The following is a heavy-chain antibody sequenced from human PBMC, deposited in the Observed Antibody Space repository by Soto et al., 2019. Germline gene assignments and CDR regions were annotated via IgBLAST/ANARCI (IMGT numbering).Heavy chain of an antibody. CDR1: GGTFSSYA. V-gene: IGHV1-69*06. Sequence: QVQLVQSGAEVKKPGSSVKVSCKASGGTFSSYAISWVRQAPGQGLEWMGGIIPIFGTANYAQKSQGRVTSTADKSTSTAYMELSSLRSEDTSVYYCARELYYDDSSGYHNWFDPWGQGTLVTVSS. CDR2: IIPIFGTA. CDR3: ARELYYDDSSGYHNWFDP. J-gene: IGHJ5*02. D-gene: IGHD3-22*01.